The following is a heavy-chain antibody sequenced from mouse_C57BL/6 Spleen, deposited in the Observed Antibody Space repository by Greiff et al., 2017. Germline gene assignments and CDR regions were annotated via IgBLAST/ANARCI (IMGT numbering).Heavy chain of an antibody. Sequence: EVQLQQSGPELVKPGASVKISCKASGYTFTDYYMNWVKQSHGKSLEWIGDINPNNGGTSYNQKFKGKATLTVDKSSSTAYMELRSLTSEDSAVYYCARDYDHGYWGQGTTLTVSS. V-gene: IGHV1-26*01. D-gene: IGHD2-4*01. J-gene: IGHJ2*01. CDR3: ARDYDHGY. CDR1: GYTFTDYY. CDR2: INPNNGGT.